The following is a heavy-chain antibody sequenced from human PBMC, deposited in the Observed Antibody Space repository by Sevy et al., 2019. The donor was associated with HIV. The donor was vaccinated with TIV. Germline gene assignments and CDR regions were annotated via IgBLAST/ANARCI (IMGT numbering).Heavy chain of an antibody. CDR2: LSFGCGEI. V-gene: IGHV3-23*01. D-gene: IGHD2-8*01. J-gene: IGHJ4*02. Sequence: GGSLRLSCAASGFTFSKYSMSWVRQPPGKGLEWVSNLSFGCGEINYADSVKGRLTISRDNSKSSVYLQMNNLGPEDTAVYYCAREGCTKPHDYWGQGTLVTVSS. CDR1: GFTFSKYS. CDR3: AREGCTKPHDY.